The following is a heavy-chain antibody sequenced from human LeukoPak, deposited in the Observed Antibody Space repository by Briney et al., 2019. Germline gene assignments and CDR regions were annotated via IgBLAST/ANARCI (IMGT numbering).Heavy chain of an antibody. CDR1: GYTFTSYH. V-gene: IGHV1-8*01. CDR2: MNPNNSDI. CDR3: VRVPPGTTIYAY. D-gene: IGHD1-14*01. J-gene: IGHJ4*02. Sequence: ASVKVSCKASGYTFTSYHVNWVRQATGQGLEWVGWMNPNNSDIGYAQKFQGRVTMTRNTSIGTAYMELSSLRSEDTAIYYCVRVPPGTTIYAYWGQGTLVTVSS.